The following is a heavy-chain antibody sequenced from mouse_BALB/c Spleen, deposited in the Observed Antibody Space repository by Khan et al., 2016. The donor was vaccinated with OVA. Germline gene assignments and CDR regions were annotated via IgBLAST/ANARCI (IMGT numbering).Heavy chain of an antibody. CDR2: INPSSGHT. V-gene: IGHV1-7*01. J-gene: IGHJ2*01. CDR3: SGDRIEY. Sequence: QVQLKQSGAELAKPGASVKMSCTASGYTFSNYWIHWVNQSPGQGLEWIGYINPSSGHTYYNQTFNDKATLTTDKSSSTAYMQLSSLTSEDYSVYYCSGDRIEYWGQGTTLTVSS. CDR1: GYTFSNYW.